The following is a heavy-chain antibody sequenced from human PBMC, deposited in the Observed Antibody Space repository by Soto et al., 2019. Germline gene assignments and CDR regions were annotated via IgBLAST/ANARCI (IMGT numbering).Heavy chain of an antibody. CDR3: VDVDFWGDYYYPYYYYYRMDV. CDR2: IKQDGSEK. D-gene: IGHD3-3*01. CDR1: GFTFSRFW. V-gene: IGHV3-7*03. Sequence: PGGSLRLSCAASGFTFSRFWMRWVRQAPGKGLEWVANIKQDGSEKYYVDSVKGRFTISRDDAKNTLYLQMNNLRAEDTAVYYCVDVDFWGDYYYPYYYYYRMDVWGQGTTVTVSS. J-gene: IGHJ6*02.